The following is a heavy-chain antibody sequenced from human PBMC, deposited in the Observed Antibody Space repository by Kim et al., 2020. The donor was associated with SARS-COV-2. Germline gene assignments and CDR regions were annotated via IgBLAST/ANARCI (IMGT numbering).Heavy chain of an antibody. CDR1: GYTFNGYY. V-gene: IGHV1-2*06. CDR3: ARAQVSSNGYYPAY. J-gene: IGHJ4*02. D-gene: IGHD3-22*01. CDR2: INPNSGGS. Sequence: ASVKVSCKASGYTFNGYYIHWVRQAPGQGLEWMGRINPNSGGSNYAQNFQGRVTMTRDTSISTAYMELTRLTSDDTAVYYCARAQVSSNGYYPAYWCQGT.